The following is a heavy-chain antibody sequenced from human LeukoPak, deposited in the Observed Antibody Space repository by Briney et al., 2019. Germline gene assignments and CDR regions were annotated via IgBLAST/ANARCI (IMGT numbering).Heavy chain of an antibody. D-gene: IGHD3-3*01. CDR2: INHSGST. Sequence: SETLSLTCTVSGGSINNYYWSWIRQPPGKGLEWIGEINHSGSTNYNPSLKSRVTMSVDTSKNQFSLKLSSVTAADTAVYYCARGPYYDFWSGYWVYWFDPWGQGTLVTVSS. CDR3: ARGPYYDFWSGYWVYWFDP. CDR1: GGSINNYY. V-gene: IGHV4-34*01. J-gene: IGHJ5*02.